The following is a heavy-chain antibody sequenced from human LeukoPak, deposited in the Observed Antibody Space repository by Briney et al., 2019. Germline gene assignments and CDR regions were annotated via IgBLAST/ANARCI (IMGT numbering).Heavy chain of an antibody. CDR1: GGSFSGYY. Sequence: SETLSLTCAVYGGSFSGYYWSWIRQPPGKGLEWIGEINHSGSTNYNPSLKSRVTISVDMSKNQFSLKLSSVTAADTAVYYCARAGSAKRKYSSSWCRYWGQGTLVTVSS. V-gene: IGHV4-34*01. CDR2: INHSGST. J-gene: IGHJ4*02. CDR3: ARAGSAKRKYSSSWCRY. D-gene: IGHD6-13*01.